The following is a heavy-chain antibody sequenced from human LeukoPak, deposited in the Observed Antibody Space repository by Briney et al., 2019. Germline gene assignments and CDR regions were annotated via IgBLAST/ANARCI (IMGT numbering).Heavy chain of an antibody. D-gene: IGHD2-21*01. V-gene: IGHV1-69*11. CDR2: IIPFLGTT. CDR3: TIIPNVILFTHYFEY. J-gene: IGHJ4*02. CDR1: GGVFTTYA. Sequence: GASVKVSCKASGGVFTTYAVSWVRQAPGQGLEWTGSIIPFLGTTNYAQKFQGRVTITADEPTRTAYMELTYVRSDDTAVYYCTIIPNVILFTHYFEYWGQGTLVTVSS.